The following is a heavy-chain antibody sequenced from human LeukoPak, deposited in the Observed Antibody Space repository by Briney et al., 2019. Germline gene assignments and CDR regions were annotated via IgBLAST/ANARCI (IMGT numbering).Heavy chain of an antibody. V-gene: IGHV4-59*12. J-gene: IGHJ5*02. CDR3: ARVISRFWRAHRDRYGWFDP. Sequence: SETLSLTCTVSGGSISSYYWSWIRQPPGKGLEWIGYIYYSGSTDYNPSLKSRVTISVDTSKNQFSMKLSSVTAADTAVYYCARVISRFWRAHRDRYGWFDPWGQGTLVTVSS. D-gene: IGHD3-3*01. CDR1: GGSISSYY. CDR2: IYYSGST.